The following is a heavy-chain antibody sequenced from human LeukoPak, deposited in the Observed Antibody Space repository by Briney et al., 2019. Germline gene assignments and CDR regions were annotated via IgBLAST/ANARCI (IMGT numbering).Heavy chain of an antibody. V-gene: IGHV3-43D*03. CDR2: ISWDGGST. D-gene: IGHD3-16*01. CDR3: AKDMGGRTRAGDYYYMDV. J-gene: IGHJ6*03. Sequence: GGSLRLSCAASGFTFDDYAMHWVRQAPGKGLEWVSLISWDGGSTYYADSVKGRFTISRDNSKNSLYLQMNSLRAEDTALYYCAKDMGGRTRAGDYYYMDVWGKGTTVTVSS. CDR1: GFTFDDYA.